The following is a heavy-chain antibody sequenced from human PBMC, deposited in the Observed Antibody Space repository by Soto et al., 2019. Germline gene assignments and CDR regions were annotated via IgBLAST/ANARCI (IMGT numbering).Heavy chain of an antibody. CDR2: INHSGST. D-gene: IGHD6-13*01. CDR3: ARLQAAVPHY. J-gene: IGHJ4*02. V-gene: IGHV4-34*01. Sequence: PSETLSLTCAVYGGSFSGYYWSWIRQPPGKGLEWIGEINHSGSTLYTPSLKSRVTISVDTSKNQFSLKLTSVAAADTAIYFCARLQAAVPHYWGQGIRVTVSS. CDR1: GGSFSGYY.